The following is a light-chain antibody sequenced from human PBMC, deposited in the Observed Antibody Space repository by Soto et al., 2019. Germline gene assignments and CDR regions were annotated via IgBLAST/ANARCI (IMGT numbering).Light chain of an antibody. CDR1: RSDIGAGHD. CDR3: QSYDSSLSGVV. V-gene: IGLV1-40*01. CDR2: GNT. J-gene: IGLJ3*02. Sequence: QSVLTQPPSVSGAPGQRVTISCSGSRSDIGAGHDVHWYQQLPGTAPKLLIYGNTNRPSGVPDRFSASKSGTSASLAITGLQAEDEADYYCQSYDSSLSGVVFGGGTQLTVL.